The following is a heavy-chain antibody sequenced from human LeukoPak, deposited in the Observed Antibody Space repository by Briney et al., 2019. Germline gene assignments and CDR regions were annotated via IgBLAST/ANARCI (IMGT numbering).Heavy chain of an antibody. CDR2: IYYSGST. CDR3: ARGRMVRGVMGNRPDCRLDY. CDR1: GGSISSSSYY. J-gene: IGHJ4*02. V-gene: IGHV4-39*01. Sequence: SETLSLTCTVSGGSISSSSYYRGWIRQPPGKGLEWIGSIYYSGSTYYNPSLKSRVTISVDTSKNQFSLKLSSVTAADTAVYYCARGRMVRGVMGNRPDCRLDYWGQGTLVTVSS. D-gene: IGHD3-10*01.